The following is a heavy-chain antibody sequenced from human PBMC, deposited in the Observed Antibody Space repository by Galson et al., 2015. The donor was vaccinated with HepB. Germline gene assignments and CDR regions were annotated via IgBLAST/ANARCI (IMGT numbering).Heavy chain of an antibody. Sequence: SVKVSCKGSGYAFNTYGITWVRQAPGQGLEWMGWIGPNNGNTNYAQGVRGRITMTTDTSTSTAYMELRSLTSDDTAVYYCARFWSGYLPDDWGQGTLVAVSS. CDR3: ARFWSGYLPDD. D-gene: IGHD3-3*01. CDR1: GYAFNTYG. CDR2: IGPNNGNT. J-gene: IGHJ4*02. V-gene: IGHV1-18*01.